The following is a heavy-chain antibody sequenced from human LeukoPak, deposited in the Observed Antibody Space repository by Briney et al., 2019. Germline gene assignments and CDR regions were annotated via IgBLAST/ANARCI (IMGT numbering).Heavy chain of an antibody. D-gene: IGHD3-22*01. CDR1: GYSISSGYS. CDR2: IYHSGST. Sequence: SETLSLTCIVSGYSISSGYSWGWIRQPPGKGPEWIASIYHSGSTYYNPSLKSRVTISVDTSKNQFSLRLRSVTAADTAVYYCARGPSDPYYYDSSGYYFAYWGQGTLVTVSS. CDR3: ARGPSDPYYYDSSGYYFAY. J-gene: IGHJ4*02. V-gene: IGHV4-38-2*02.